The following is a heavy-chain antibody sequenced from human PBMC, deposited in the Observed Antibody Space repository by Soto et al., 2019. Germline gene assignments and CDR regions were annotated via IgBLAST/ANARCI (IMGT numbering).Heavy chain of an antibody. CDR2: IYYSGST. Sequence: QVQLQESGPGLVKPSETLSLTCTVSSGSISSYYWNWIRQPPGKGLEWIGYIYYSGSTNYNPSLKSRVTISVDTSKNQFSLKLSSVTAADTAVYYCARVSRSWTDAFDIWAQGTMVTVSS. J-gene: IGHJ3*02. D-gene: IGHD6-13*01. CDR1: SGSISSYY. CDR3: ARVSRSWTDAFDI. V-gene: IGHV4-59*01.